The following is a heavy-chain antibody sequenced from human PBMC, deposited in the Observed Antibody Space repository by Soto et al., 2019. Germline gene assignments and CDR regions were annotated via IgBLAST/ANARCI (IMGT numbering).Heavy chain of an antibody. J-gene: IGHJ4*02. CDR2: ITSDTNTI. D-gene: IGHD6-19*01. Sequence: EVQLVESGGGLVQPGGSLRLTCVASGFPFSIYSMNWVRQAPGKGLEWSSYITSDTNTIKYADSVKGRYTISRDNAKKLVYLQMHSLRDEDTAVYFCARSVAGHFDYWGQGTVVTVSS. V-gene: IGHV3-48*02. CDR3: ARSVAGHFDY. CDR1: GFPFSIYS.